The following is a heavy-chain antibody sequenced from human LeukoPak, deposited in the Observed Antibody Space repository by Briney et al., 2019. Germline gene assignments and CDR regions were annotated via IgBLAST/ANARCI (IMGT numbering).Heavy chain of an antibody. CDR1: GRSFSGYY. CDR2: INHSGST. V-gene: IGHV4-34*01. J-gene: IGHJ4*02. D-gene: IGHD3-16*01. CDR3: ASARLGDPYYFDY. Sequence: SETLSLTCAVYGRSFSGYYWSWIRQPPGKGLEWIGEINHSGSTNYNPSLKSRVTISVDTSKNQFSLKLSSVTAADTAVYYCASARLGDPYYFDYWGQGTLVTVSS.